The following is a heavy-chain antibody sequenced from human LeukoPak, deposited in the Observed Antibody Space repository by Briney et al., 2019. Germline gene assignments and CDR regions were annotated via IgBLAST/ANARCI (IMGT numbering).Heavy chain of an antibody. Sequence: GGSLRLSCAASGFTFSSHSMNWVRQAPGKGLEWVSYISSSSSSTIYYADSVKGRFTISRDNAKNSLYLQMNSLRAEDTAVYYCARGAYYHEDWGQGSQVTVSS. CDR2: ISSSSSSTI. V-gene: IGHV3-48*01. CDR3: ARGAYYHED. CDR1: GFTFSSHS. J-gene: IGHJ4*02. D-gene: IGHD3-22*01.